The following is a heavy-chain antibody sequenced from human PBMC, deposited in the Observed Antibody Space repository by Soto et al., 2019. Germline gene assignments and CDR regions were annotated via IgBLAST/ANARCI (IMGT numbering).Heavy chain of an antibody. D-gene: IGHD3-10*02. CDR2: IASNPSYT. V-gene: IGHV3-23*01. CDR3: AKCSASRCLPFDY. Sequence: PGGSLRLSCAASGFTFDNYAMSWVRQAPGKGLDWVSSIASNPSYTYYADSVKGRFTISRDNSKNTLYLQMSSLSAEDTAVYYCAKCSASRCLPFDYWGQGTLVTVSS. J-gene: IGHJ4*02. CDR1: GFTFDNYA.